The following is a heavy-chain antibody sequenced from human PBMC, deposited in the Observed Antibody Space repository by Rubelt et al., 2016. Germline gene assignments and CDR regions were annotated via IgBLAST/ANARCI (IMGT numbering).Heavy chain of an antibody. CDR1: GFTFSSYA. CDR2: ISGSGGST. V-gene: IGHV3-23*04. J-gene: IGHJ4*02. CDR3: AKGNGVTCFFGLDY. Sequence: LVESGGGVVQPGRSLRLSCAASGFTFSSYAMNWVRQAPGKGLEWVSAISGSGGSTYYADSVKGRFTLSRDNSKNTLYLQMSSLRAEDTAVYYCAKGNGVTCFFGLDYWGQGTLVAVSS. D-gene: IGHD2-8*01.